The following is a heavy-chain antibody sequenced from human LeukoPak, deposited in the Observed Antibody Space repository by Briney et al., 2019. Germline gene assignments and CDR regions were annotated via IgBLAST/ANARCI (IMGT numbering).Heavy chain of an antibody. V-gene: IGHV3-74*01. CDR3: ARDLYGSPLAARPPWFDP. D-gene: IGHD6-6*01. J-gene: IGHJ5*02. Sequence: GGSLRLSCAASGFTFSSYWMHWVRQAPGKGLVWVSRINSDGSSTSYADSVKGRFTISRDNAKNTLYLQMNSLRAEDTAVYYCARDLYGSPLAARPPWFDPWGQGTLVTVSS. CDR1: GFTFSSYW. CDR2: INSDGSST.